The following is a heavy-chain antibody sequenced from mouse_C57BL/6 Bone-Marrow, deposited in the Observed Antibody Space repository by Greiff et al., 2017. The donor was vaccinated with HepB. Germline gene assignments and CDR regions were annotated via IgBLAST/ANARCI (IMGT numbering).Heavy chain of an antibody. V-gene: IGHV1-81*01. D-gene: IGHD1-1*01. J-gene: IGHJ2*01. Sequence: QVQLQQPGAELARPGASVKLSCKASGYTFTSYGISWVKQRTGQGLEWIGEIYPRSGNTYYNEKFKGKATLTADKSSSTAYMELRSLTSEDSAVYFCARKRDYYGYYFDYWGQGTTLTVSS. CDR2: IYPRSGNT. CDR3: ARKRDYYGYYFDY. CDR1: GYTFTSYG.